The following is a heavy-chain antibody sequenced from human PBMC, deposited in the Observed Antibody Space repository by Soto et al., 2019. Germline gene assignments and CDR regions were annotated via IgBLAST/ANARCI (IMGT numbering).Heavy chain of an antibody. CDR2: INAYNDNT. Sequence: QVQLVQSGTEVKRPGASVKVSCKASGYTFTGYGISWVRQAPGQGLEWMGRINAYNDNTDYAQKFQGRVTLTTDTSTSTAYMELRSLGSDDTAVYYCATRIGSPDVYLDFWGQGTLVIVSS. CDR1: GYTFTGYG. V-gene: IGHV1-18*01. CDR3: ATRIGSPDVYLDF. J-gene: IGHJ4*02.